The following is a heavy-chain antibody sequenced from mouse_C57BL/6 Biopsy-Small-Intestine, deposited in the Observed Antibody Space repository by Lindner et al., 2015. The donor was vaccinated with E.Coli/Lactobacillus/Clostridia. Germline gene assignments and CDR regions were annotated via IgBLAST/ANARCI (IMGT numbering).Heavy chain of an antibody. J-gene: IGHJ4*01. D-gene: IGHD2-12*01. CDR2: IIPMFGTG. CDR1: GGTFSTYV. CDR3: ARATISEAGPLGY. Sequence: SVKVSCKASGGTFSTYVINWVRQAPGQGLEWMGGIIPMFGTGNYAQKFQGRLTITADESTSTAYMGLSSLRSEDTAVYYCARATISEAGPLGYWGQGTLVTVSS. V-gene: IGHV1-69*01.